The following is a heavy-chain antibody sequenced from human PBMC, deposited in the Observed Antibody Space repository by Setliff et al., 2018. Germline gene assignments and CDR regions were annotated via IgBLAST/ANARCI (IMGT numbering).Heavy chain of an antibody. J-gene: IGHJ4*02. V-gene: IGHV1-3*04. D-gene: IGHD6-19*01. CDR2: INTGNANT. Sequence: ASVKVSCKASGYTFTNYAIHWVRQAPGQRPEWMGWINTGNANTKYSQKFQGRVTITRDASASTAYMELSSLRSEDTAVYYCARRVCIAVLHLYYFEYWGQGTLVTVSS. CDR1: GYTFTNYA. CDR3: ARRVCIAVLHLYYFEY.